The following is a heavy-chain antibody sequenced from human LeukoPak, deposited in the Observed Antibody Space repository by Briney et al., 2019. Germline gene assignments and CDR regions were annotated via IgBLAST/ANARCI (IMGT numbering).Heavy chain of an antibody. CDR2: IYYSGST. V-gene: IGHV4-59*01. CDR1: GGSISSYY. J-gene: IGHJ4*02. Sequence: PSETLSLTCAVSGGSISSYYGSWIRQPPGKGLEWIGYIYYSGSTNYNPSLKGRVTISVDTSKNQFSLKLSSVTAADTAVYYCAGDLAVAGKRFDYWGQGTLVTVSS. CDR3: AGDLAVAGKRFDY. D-gene: IGHD6-19*01.